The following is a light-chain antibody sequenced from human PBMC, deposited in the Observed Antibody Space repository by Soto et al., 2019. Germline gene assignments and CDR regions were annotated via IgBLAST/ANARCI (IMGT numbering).Light chain of an antibody. CDR3: QQYSSSPYT. Sequence: EIVLTQSPVTLSLSPGERATLSCGASQTVSSGYLAWYQQRPGLAPRLLTYDASSRATGIPDRFSGSGSGTDFSLTISRLEPEDFAVYYCQQYSSSPYTFGQGTKVDIK. J-gene: IGKJ2*01. CDR2: DAS. CDR1: QTVSSGY. V-gene: IGKV3D-20*01.